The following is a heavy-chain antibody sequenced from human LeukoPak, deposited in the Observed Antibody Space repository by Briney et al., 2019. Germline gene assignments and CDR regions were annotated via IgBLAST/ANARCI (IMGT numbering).Heavy chain of an antibody. Sequence: SETLSLTCTVSGGSISSSSYYWGWIRQPPGKGLEWIGSIYYSGSTFYNPSLKSRVTISVDTSKNQFSLKLSSVTAADTAVYYCARLLGSGYYTFDHWGQGTLVTVSS. CDR1: GGSISSSSYY. D-gene: IGHD3-22*01. V-gene: IGHV4-39*01. CDR3: ARLLGSGYYTFDH. J-gene: IGHJ4*02. CDR2: IYYSGST.